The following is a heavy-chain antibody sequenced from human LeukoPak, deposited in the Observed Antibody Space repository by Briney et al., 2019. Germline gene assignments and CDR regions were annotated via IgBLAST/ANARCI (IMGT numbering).Heavy chain of an antibody. Sequence: SETLSLTCTVSGGSISSYYWSWIRQPPGKGLEWIGYIYYSGSTNYNPSLKSRVTISVDTSKNQFSLKLSSVTAADTAVYYCARVGGELLWYYFDYWGQGTLVTVSS. CDR1: GGSISSYY. CDR2: IYYSGST. D-gene: IGHD1-26*01. V-gene: IGHV4-59*12. J-gene: IGHJ4*02. CDR3: ARVGGELLWYYFDY.